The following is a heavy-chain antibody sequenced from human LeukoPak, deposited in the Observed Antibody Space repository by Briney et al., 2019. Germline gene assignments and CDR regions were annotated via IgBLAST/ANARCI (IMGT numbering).Heavy chain of an antibody. J-gene: IGHJ5*02. CDR1: GFSLSTSGEA. D-gene: IGHD2-15*01. CDR2: IYWNDDK. V-gene: IGHV2-5*01. Sequence: ESGPTLVKPTQTLTLTCTFSGFSLSTSGEAVGWIRQPPGKALEWLALIYWNDDKRYGPSLKSRLTITKDTSKNQVVLTMTNMDPVDTATYYCSQRGGPWGQGTLVTVPS. CDR3: SQRGGP.